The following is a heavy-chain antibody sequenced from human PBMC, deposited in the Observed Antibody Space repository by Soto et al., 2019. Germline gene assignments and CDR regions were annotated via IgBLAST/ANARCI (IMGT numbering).Heavy chain of an antibody. Sequence: VGSLRLSCASSVFTFSSYGMHCVRHSPGKWLEWVAVISYDGSNKYYADSVKGRFTISRDNSKNTLYLQMNSLRAEDTAVYYCAKLERSSIGRAFDIWGQGTMYIVSS. CDR1: VFTFSSYG. V-gene: IGHV3-30*18. D-gene: IGHD1-1*01. CDR2: ISYDGSNK. J-gene: IGHJ3*02. CDR3: AKLERSSIGRAFDI.